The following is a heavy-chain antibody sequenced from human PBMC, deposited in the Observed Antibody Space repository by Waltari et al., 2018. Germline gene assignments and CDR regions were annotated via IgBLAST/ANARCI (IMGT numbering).Heavy chain of an antibody. CDR2: TSSSGITI. CDR3: ATARVGCPDCS. D-gene: IGHD2-21*01. Sequence: EVQLVESGGGLVQPGGSLRLSCAASGFTFSDYNMNWVRPVPGKGCMWVSHTSSSGITIYYAASVKGRFTISRDSAKNSLYLQMNSLSAEATALYYCATARVGCPDCSWGQGTPFTVSS. V-gene: IGHV3-48*04. CDR1: GFTFSDYN. J-gene: IGHJ5*02.